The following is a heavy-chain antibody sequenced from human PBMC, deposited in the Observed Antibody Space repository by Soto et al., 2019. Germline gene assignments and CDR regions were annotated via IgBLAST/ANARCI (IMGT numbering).Heavy chain of an antibody. Sequence: QLLGSGGGLVQPGGSLRLSCEASGFTFNIYAMTWARQAPGKGLEWVSNIGSTGTTTYYADSVKGRFAISRDNSKSTLYLQMNSLRAEDTAVYYCATVARYDDFDVWGQGTMVTVSS. D-gene: IGHD3-9*01. J-gene: IGHJ3*01. CDR2: IGSTGTTT. V-gene: IGHV3-23*01. CDR1: GFTFNIYA. CDR3: ATVARYDDFDV.